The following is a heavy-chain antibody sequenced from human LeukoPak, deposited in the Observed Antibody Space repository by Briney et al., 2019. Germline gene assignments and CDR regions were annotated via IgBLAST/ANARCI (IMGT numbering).Heavy chain of an antibody. Sequence: GGSLRLYCAASGFTFSSYGMHWVRQAPGKGLEWVAFIRYDGSNKYYADSVKGRFTISRDNSKNTLYLQMNSLRAEDTAVYYCASSSIAARRLYYWGQGTLVTVSS. CDR3: ASSSIAARRLYY. D-gene: IGHD6-6*01. CDR2: IRYDGSNK. V-gene: IGHV3-30*02. CDR1: GFTFSSYG. J-gene: IGHJ4*02.